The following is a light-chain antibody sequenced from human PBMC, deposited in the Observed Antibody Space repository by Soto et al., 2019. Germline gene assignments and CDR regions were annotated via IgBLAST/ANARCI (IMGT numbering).Light chain of an antibody. V-gene: IGKV4-1*01. CDR3: QQYYNTPLT. CDR1: QSVLYSSNNKNY. Sequence: DIVMTQSPDSLAVSLGERATFNCKSSQSVLYSSNNKNYLAWYQQKPGQPPKLLIYWASTRESGAPDRFSGSGSGTDFTLTISSLQAEDVAVYYCQQYYNTPLTFGGGTKVEIK. J-gene: IGKJ4*01. CDR2: WAS.